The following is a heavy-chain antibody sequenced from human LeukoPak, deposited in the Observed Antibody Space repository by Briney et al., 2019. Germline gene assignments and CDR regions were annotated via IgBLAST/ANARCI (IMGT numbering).Heavy chain of an antibody. V-gene: IGHV3-48*03. J-gene: IGHJ4*02. Sequence: GGSLRLSCAASGFTFSSYEMSWARQAPGKGLEWVTYISDSGSSIYYADSVKGRFTISRDNAKNSLYLQMSSLRAEDTAVYYCARTISTIFLDYWGQGTLVTVSS. CDR1: GFTFSSYE. D-gene: IGHD3-9*01. CDR3: ARTISTIFLDY. CDR2: ISDSGSSI.